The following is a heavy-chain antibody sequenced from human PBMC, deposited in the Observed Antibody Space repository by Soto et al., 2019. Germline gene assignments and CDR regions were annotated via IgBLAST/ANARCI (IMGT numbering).Heavy chain of an antibody. CDR1: VFSFSNYA. CDR3: VKSGDNYNLLDY. CDR2: FSSKGGTT. J-gene: IGHJ4*02. D-gene: IGHD1-1*01. Sequence: VSLRLSCSASVFSFSNYAMHWVRQAPGKGLQYVSGFSSKGGTTYYADSVKGRFTISRDNSKNTLYLQISSLRGDDTATYYCVKSGDNYNLLDYWGQGTPVTVSS. V-gene: IGHV3-64D*06.